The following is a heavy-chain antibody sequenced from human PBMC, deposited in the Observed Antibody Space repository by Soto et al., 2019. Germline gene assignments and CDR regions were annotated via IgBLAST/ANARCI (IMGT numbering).Heavy chain of an antibody. CDR2: ISAYNGNT. J-gene: IGHJ4*02. V-gene: IGHV1-18*01. CDR1: GYTFTSYG. Sequence: QVQLVQSGAEVKKPGASVKVSCKASGYTFTSYGISWVRQAPGQGLEWMGWISAYNGNTNYAQKLQGRVTMTTDTSTSTAYMELRSLRPADTAVYSCARYGTDFLPRVRYLVWLQPAEFDYWAQGSLVTATS. CDR3: ARYGTDFLPRVRYLVWLQPAEFDY. D-gene: IGHD3-9*01.